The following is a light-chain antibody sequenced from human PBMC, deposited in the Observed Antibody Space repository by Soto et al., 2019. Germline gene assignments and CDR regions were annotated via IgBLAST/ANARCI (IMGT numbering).Light chain of an antibody. CDR2: AVS. CDR3: CSYAGSSMG. CDR1: TSDVATYNY. V-gene: IGLV2-11*01. Sequence: QSALTQPRSVSGSPGQSVTISCTGTTSDVATYNYVSWYQQHPGKAPKLMIFAVSKRPSGVPDRFSGSKSGNTASLTISGVEAEDEADYDGCSYAGSSMGFGGGTKLTVL. J-gene: IGLJ2*01.